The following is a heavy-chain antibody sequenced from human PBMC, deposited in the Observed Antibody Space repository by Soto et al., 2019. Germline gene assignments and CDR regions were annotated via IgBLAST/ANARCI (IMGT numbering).Heavy chain of an antibody. Sequence: SETMSLTCTVSGGSVSRYYCDWSWQSKEKGLEWIGYSFYSGNTRYNPSLKSRLPISFDPSKNQFSLKLSSVTATATAVYYCATLNTEATSYFAHWGLGTLVTVSS. CDR1: GGSVSRYY. CDR2: SFYSGNT. V-gene: IGHV4-59*08. D-gene: IGHD5-12*01. J-gene: IGHJ4*02. CDR3: ATLNTEATSYFAH.